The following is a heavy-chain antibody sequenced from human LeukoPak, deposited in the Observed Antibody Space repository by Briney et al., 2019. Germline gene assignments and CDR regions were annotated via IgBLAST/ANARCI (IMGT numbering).Heavy chain of an antibody. J-gene: IGHJ4*02. CDR3: ARGSVAFGSMDY. D-gene: IGHD3-3*01. Sequence: PGGSLRLSCAASGFTFSSYWMHWVRQAPGKGLVWVSRINSDGSSTSYADSVKGRFTISRDNAKNSLYLQMNSLRAEDTAVYYCARGSVAFGSMDYWGQGTLVTVSS. CDR2: INSDGSST. V-gene: IGHV3-74*01. CDR1: GFTFSSYW.